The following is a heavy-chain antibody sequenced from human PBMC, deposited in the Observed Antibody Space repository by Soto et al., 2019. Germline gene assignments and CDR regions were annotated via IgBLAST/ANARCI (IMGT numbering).Heavy chain of an antibody. CDR3: TRRIEAATGTGGYFDL. D-gene: IGHD6-13*01. V-gene: IGHV3-73*01. Sequence: GGSLRLSCAASGFTFSGSAMHWVRQASGKGLEWVGRIRSKANSYATAYAASVKGRFTISRDDSENTAYLQMNSLNTEDTAVYYCTRRIEAATGTGGYFDLWGRGTLVTVSS. CDR2: IRSKANSYAT. J-gene: IGHJ2*01. CDR1: GFTFSGSA.